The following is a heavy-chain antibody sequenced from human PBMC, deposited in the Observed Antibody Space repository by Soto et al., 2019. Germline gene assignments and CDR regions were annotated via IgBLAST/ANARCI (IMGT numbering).Heavy chain of an antibody. V-gene: IGHV6-1*01. CDR1: GDSVSSNSAA. J-gene: IGHJ6*02. D-gene: IGHD5-12*01. Sequence: SQTLSLTCAISGDSVSSNSAAWNWIRQSPSRGLEWLGRTYYRSKWYNDYAVSVKTRITINPDTSKNQFSLKLSSVTAADTAVYYCATMGFSGYDLTGMDVWGQGTTVTVSS. CDR2: TYYRSKWYN. CDR3: ATMGFSGYDLTGMDV.